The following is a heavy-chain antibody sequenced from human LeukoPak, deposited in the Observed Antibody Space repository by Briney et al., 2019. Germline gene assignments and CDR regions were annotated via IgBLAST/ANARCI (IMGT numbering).Heavy chain of an antibody. D-gene: IGHD5-12*01. CDR3: ARHVRERSGYLRLYYFDY. V-gene: IGHV4-39*01. CDR2: IYYSGST. CDR1: GGSISSSSYY. Sequence: PSETLSLTCTVSGGSISSSSYYWGWIRQPPGKGLEWIGSIYYSGSTYYNPSLKSRVTISVDTSKNQFSLKLSSVTAADTAVYYCARHVRERSGYLRLYYFDYWGQGTLVTVSS. J-gene: IGHJ4*02.